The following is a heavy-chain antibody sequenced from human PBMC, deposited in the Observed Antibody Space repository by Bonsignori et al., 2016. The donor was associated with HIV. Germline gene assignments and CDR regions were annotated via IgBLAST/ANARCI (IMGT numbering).Heavy chain of an antibody. CDR3: ARAPQAPDLEWLSNTGGAFDI. Sequence: WVRQAPGQGLEWMGGIIPIFGTANYAQKFQGRVTITADESTSTAYMELSSLRSEDTAVYYCARAPQAPDLEWLSNTGGAFDIWGQGTMVTVSS. CDR2: IIPIFGTA. D-gene: IGHD3-3*01. V-gene: IGHV1-69*01. J-gene: IGHJ3*02.